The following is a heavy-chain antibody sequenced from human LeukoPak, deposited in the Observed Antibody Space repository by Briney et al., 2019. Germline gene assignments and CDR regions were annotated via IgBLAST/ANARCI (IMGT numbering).Heavy chain of an antibody. CDR1: GGSISSYY. CDR3: ARVGLRALVQ. J-gene: IGHJ4*02. V-gene: IGHV4-59*08. D-gene: IGHD1-26*01. CDR2: IYYSGST. Sequence: PSETLSLTCTVSGGSISSYYWSWIRQPPGKGLEWIGYIYYSGSTNYNPSLKSRVTISVDTSENQFSLKLSSVTAADTAVYYCARVGLRALVQWGQGTLVTVSS.